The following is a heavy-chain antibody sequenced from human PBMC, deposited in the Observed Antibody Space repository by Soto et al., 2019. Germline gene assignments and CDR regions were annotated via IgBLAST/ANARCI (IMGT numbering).Heavy chain of an antibody. Sequence: GGSLRLSCAASGFAFSSYVMSWVRQAPGKGLEWVATIRNSGGSTDYAYSADSVKGRFTISRDNSKNTLYLQMNTLRVEDTAVYYCAKFYLGYSYADEYWCQGTLVTVSS. CDR1: GFAFSSYV. D-gene: IGHD5-18*01. CDR3: AKFYLGYSYADEY. CDR2: IRNSGGST. V-gene: IGHV3-23*01. J-gene: IGHJ4*02.